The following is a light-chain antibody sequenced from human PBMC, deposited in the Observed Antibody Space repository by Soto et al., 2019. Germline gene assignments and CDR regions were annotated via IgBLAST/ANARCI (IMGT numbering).Light chain of an antibody. CDR2: DAS. CDR1: QTVRNNY. Sequence: GLSQSPGALSLYPGERATLSCRASQTVRNNYLAWYQQKPGQAPRLLIYDASSRATGIPDRFSGGGSGTDFTLTISRLEPEDFAVYYCQQYGSSPPWAFGQGTKVDVK. J-gene: IGKJ1*01. V-gene: IGKV3-20*01. CDR3: QQYGSSPPWA.